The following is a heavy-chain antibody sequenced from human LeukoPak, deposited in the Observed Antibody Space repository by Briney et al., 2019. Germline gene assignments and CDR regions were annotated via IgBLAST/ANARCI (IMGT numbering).Heavy chain of an antibody. CDR3: AKDLVSPLYDFWSGYYPDY. J-gene: IGHJ4*02. Sequence: GGSLRLSCAASGFTFSSYAMSWVRQAPGKGLEWVSAISGSGGSTYYADSVKGRFTISRDNSKNTLYLQMNSLRAEDTAVYYCAKDLVSPLYDFWSGYYPDYWGQGTLVTVSS. V-gene: IGHV3-23*01. CDR2: ISGSGGST. CDR1: GFTFSSYA. D-gene: IGHD3-3*01.